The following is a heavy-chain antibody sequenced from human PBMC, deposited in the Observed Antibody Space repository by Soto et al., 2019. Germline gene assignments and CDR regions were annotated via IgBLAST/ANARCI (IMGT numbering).Heavy chain of an antibody. V-gene: IGHV3-7*01. J-gene: IGHJ5*02. CDR1: GFTFSSYW. CDR3: ARKYYDILTGYLLSGDNWFDP. CDR2: IKQDGSEK. Sequence: GGSLRLSCAASGFTFSSYWMSWVRQAPGKGLEWVANIKQDGSEKYYVDSVKGRFTISRDNAKNSLYLQMNSLRAEDTAVYYCARKYYDILTGYLLSGDNWFDPWGQGTLVTVSS. D-gene: IGHD3-9*01.